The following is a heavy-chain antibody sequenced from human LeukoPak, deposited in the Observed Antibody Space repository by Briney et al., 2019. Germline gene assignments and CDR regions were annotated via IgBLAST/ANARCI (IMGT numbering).Heavy chain of an antibody. J-gene: IGHJ4*02. V-gene: IGHV3-7*01. CDR3: TRDSGLTGYDLLDY. Sequence: GGSLRLSCAASGFPFSTYWITWVRQAPGEGLEWVANIKNDGSGKYYVDSVKGRFTISRDNAENSLFLQMNSLRVEDTAIYYCTRDSGLTGYDLLDYWGQGTLLTVSS. CDR1: GFPFSTYW. D-gene: IGHD5-12*01. CDR2: IKNDGSGK.